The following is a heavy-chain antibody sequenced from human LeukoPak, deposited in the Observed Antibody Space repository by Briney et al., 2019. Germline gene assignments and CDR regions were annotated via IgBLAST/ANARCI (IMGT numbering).Heavy chain of an antibody. CDR2: IYYSGSA. Sequence: SETLSLTCTVSGGSISSGGYYWSWIRQHPGKGLEWIGYIYYSGSANYNPSLKSRVTISVDTSKNQFSLKLSSVTAADTAVYYCARHRPLGVVPRYGMDVWGQGTTVTVSS. CDR1: GGSISSGGYY. V-gene: IGHV4-61*08. J-gene: IGHJ6*02. CDR3: ARHRPLGVVPRYGMDV. D-gene: IGHD2-2*01.